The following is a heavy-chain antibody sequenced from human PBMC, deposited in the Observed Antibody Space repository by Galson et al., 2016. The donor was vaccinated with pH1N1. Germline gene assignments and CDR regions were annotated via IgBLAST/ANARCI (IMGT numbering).Heavy chain of an antibody. Sequence: SVKVSCKASGGPLSSYATGWVRQAPGQGPEWMGGIMPIFGTTKYEQKFQGRVTITADEMSGSAYMELSGLTSMDTAVYYCVRSTGYNKVKGPFDVWGQGTLVIVSS. J-gene: IGHJ3*01. D-gene: IGHD1-14*01. V-gene: IGHV1-69*13. CDR2: IMPIFGTT. CDR3: VRSTGYNKVKGPFDV. CDR1: GGPLSSYA.